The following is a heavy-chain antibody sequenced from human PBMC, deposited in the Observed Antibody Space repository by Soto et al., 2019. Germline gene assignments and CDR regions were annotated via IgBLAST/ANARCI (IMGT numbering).Heavy chain of an antibody. CDR1: GYTFTGYY. CDR2: INPNSGGT. CDR3: ANSGGYGTMVRGVPGV. J-gene: IGHJ6*02. Sequence: ASVKVSCKASGYTFTGYYMHWVRQAPGQGLEWMGWINPNSGGTNYAQKFQGRVTMTRDTSISTAYMELSRLRSDDTAVYYCANSGGYGTMVRGVPGVWGQGTTVTVSS. D-gene: IGHD3-10*01. V-gene: IGHV1-2*02.